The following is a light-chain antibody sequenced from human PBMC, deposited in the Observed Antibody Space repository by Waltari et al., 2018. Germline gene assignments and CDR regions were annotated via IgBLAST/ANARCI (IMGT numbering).Light chain of an antibody. V-gene: IGKV1-5*03. CDR3: QQYYSSPAT. CDR2: KES. J-gene: IGKJ1*01. CDR1: QSIGVW. Sequence: DIQMTQSPSTLSASVGDRVTITCRASQSIGVWLAWYQQKPGKAPKLLIYKESSLESGVPSRFSGSGSGTDFTLTISCLQSEDFAIYYCQQYYSSPATFGQGTKVEIK.